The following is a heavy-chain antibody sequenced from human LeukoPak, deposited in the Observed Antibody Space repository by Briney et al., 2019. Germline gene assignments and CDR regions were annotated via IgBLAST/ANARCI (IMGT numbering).Heavy chain of an antibody. J-gene: IGHJ4*02. D-gene: IGHD2-2*01. V-gene: IGHV3-30*04. Sequence: PGGSLRLSCAASGFTFSSYAMHWVRQAPGKGLEWVAVISYDGSNKYYADSVKGRFTISRDNSKNTLYLQMNSLRAEDTAVYYCARDGGAVVVPAAPSDYWGQGTLVTVSS. CDR2: ISYDGSNK. CDR1: GFTFSSYA. CDR3: ARDGGAVVVPAAPSDY.